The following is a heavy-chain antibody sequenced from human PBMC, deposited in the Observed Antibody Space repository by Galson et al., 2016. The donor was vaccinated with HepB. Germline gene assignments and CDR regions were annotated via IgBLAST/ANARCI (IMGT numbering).Heavy chain of an antibody. CDR1: GGSISSHY. CDR3: AGLIVGATSIGWFDS. CDR2: IYYSGST. J-gene: IGHJ5*01. V-gene: IGHV4-59*08. Sequence: SETLSLTCTVSGGSISSHYWSWIRQPPGKGLEWIGYIYYSGSTSYSPSLKSPVTISVDTSKKQFSLKLSSVTAADTAVYYCAGLIVGATSIGWFDSWGQGTLVTVSS. D-gene: IGHD1-26*01.